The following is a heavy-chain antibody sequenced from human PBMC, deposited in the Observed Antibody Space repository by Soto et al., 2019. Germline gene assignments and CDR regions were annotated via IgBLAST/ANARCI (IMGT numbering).Heavy chain of an antibody. CDR1: GFTFSSYG. Sequence: GGSLRLSCAASGFTFSSYGMHWVRQAPGKGLEWVAVIWYDGSNKYYADSVKGRFTISRDNSKSTLYLQMNSLRAEDTAVYYTARSIGWYFVLTAFWVHGPPVPVSS. D-gene: IGHD6-19*01. J-gene: IGHJ1*01. V-gene: IGHV3-33*01. CDR2: IWYDGSNK. CDR3: ARSIGWYFVLTAF.